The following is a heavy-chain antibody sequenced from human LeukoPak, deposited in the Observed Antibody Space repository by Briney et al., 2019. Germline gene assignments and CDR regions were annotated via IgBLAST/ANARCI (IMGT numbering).Heavy chain of an antibody. V-gene: IGHV1-24*01. Sequence: ASVKVSCKVSGYTLTELSMHWLRQAPGKGLEWMGGFDPEDGETIYAQKFQGRVTMTEDTSTDTAYMELSSLRSEDTAVYYCATIPANYDSSGFLYYFDYWGQGTLVTVSS. CDR2: FDPEDGET. CDR1: GYTLTELS. D-gene: IGHD3-22*01. J-gene: IGHJ4*02. CDR3: ATIPANYDSSGFLYYFDY.